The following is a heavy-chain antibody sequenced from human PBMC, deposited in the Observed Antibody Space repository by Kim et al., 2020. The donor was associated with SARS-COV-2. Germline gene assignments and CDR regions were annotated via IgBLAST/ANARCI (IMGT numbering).Heavy chain of an antibody. CDR3: ARVRGTYGDYVAFDI. CDR1: GGSISSSSYY. J-gene: IGHJ3*02. D-gene: IGHD4-17*01. CDR2: IYYSGST. V-gene: IGHV4-39*07. Sequence: SETLSLTCTVSGGSISSSSYYWGWIRQPPGKGLEWIGSIYYSGSTYYNPSLKSRVTISVDTSKNQFSLKLSSVTAADTAVYYCARVRGTYGDYVAFDIWGQGAMVTVSS.